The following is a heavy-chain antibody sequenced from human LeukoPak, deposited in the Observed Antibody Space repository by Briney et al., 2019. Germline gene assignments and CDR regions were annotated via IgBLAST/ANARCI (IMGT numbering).Heavy chain of an antibody. D-gene: IGHD3-3*01. J-gene: IGHJ4*02. V-gene: IGHV5-51*01. CDR1: GYSFTGYW. CDR2: IYPGDSDT. Sequence: GESLKISCKGSGYSFTGYWIGWVRQMPGKGLEWMGIIYPGDSDTRYSPSFQGQVTISADKSISTAYLQWSSLKASDTAMYYCARLDDFWSGYSNFDYWGQGTLVTVSS. CDR3: ARLDDFWSGYSNFDY.